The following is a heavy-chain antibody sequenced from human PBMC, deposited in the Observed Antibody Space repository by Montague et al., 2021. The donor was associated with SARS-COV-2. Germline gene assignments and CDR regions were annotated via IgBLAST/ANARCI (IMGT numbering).Heavy chain of an antibody. CDR2: IYRSGSP. CDR1: GGSISRGYYY. D-gene: IGHD5-18*01. Sequence: TLSLTCTVSGGSISRGYYYWSWIQLPAGKGLGWIGRIYRSGSPXYKPSLESRVVLSVDTSRNQFSMKMTSVTAADTAMYYCARGVDTGVVTVTGGFDSWGQGTLVIVSS. V-gene: IGHV4-61*02. J-gene: IGHJ4*02. CDR3: ARGVDTGVVTVTGGFDS.